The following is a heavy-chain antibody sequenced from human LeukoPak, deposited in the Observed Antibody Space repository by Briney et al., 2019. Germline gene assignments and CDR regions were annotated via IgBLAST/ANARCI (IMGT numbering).Heavy chain of an antibody. D-gene: IGHD6-6*01. Sequence: SETLSLTCTVSGGSISSYYWSWIRQPAGKGLEWIGYIYTSGSTNYNPSLKSRVTISVDTSKNQFSLKLGSVTAADRAVYYCATYSSSLDAFDIWGQGTMVTVSS. V-gene: IGHV4-4*09. CDR3: ATYSSSLDAFDI. CDR1: GGSISSYY. CDR2: IYTSGST. J-gene: IGHJ3*02.